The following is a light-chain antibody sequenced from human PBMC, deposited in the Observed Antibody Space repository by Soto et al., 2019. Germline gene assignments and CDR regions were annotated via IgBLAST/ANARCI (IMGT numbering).Light chain of an antibody. Sequence: GQSITISCTGTXXDVGGYNYVSWYQQHPGKAPKLMIYEVSNRPSGVSNRFSGSKSGNTASLTISGLQAEDEADYYCSSYTSSSTVVFGGGTKLTVL. V-gene: IGLV2-14*01. J-gene: IGLJ2*01. CDR3: SSYTSSSTVV. CDR2: EVS. CDR1: XXDVGGYNY.